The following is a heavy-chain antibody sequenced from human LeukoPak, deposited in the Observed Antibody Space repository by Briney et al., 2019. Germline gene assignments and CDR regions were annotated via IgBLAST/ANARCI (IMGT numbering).Heavy chain of an antibody. CDR3: ARRDTTNAFDY. V-gene: IGHV4-30-2*01. D-gene: IGHD1-26*01. J-gene: IGHJ4*02. Sequence: PSQTLSLTCAVSGGSISSGGYSWSWIRQPPGKGLEWIGYIYHSGSTYYNPSLKSRVTVSVDTSKNRFSLKLSSVTAADTAVYYCARRDTTNAFDYWGQGTLVTVSS. CDR1: GGSISSGGYS. CDR2: IYHSGST.